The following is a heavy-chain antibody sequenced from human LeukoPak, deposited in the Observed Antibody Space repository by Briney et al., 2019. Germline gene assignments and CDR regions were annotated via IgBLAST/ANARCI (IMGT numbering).Heavy chain of an antibody. D-gene: IGHD4-17*01. CDR3: ARAPETTVTTTFDC. CDR2: ISAYYGNT. CDR1: GYTFTSYG. Sequence: ASVKVSCKASGYTFTSYGISWVRQAPGQGLEWMGWISAYYGNTNYAQKFQGRVTMTTDTSTNTAYMELGSLRSDDTALYYCARAPETTVTTTFDCWGQGTLVTVSS. J-gene: IGHJ4*02. V-gene: IGHV1-18*01.